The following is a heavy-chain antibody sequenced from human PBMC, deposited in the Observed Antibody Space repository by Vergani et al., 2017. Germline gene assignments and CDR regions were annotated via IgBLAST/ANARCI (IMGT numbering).Heavy chain of an antibody. CDR1: EYSFGNYW. Sequence: EVELVQSGPEMRKPGESLKISCKGSEYSFGNYWIGWVRQMPGKGLEWMGIIYPADSDTRYSPSFQGQVTISADKSSSTAFLQWDSLKASDTALYYCARHNTYTDSWGQGTLVTVSS. CDR3: ARHNTYTDS. J-gene: IGHJ4*02. V-gene: IGHV5-51*01. CDR2: IYPADSDT.